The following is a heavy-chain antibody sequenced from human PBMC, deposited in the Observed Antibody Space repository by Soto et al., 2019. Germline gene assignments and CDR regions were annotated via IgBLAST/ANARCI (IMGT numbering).Heavy chain of an antibody. CDR1: GFTFSSYA. CDR2: ISYDGSNK. V-gene: IGHV3-30-3*01. J-gene: IGHJ4*02. D-gene: IGHD4-17*01. Sequence: QVQLVESGGGVVQPGRSLRLSCAASGFTFSSYAMHWVRQAPGKGLEWVAVISYDGSNKYYADSVKDRFTISRDNSKNTLYLQMNSLRAEDTAVYYCARDSGYGDPFDYWGQGTLVTVSS. CDR3: ARDSGYGDPFDY.